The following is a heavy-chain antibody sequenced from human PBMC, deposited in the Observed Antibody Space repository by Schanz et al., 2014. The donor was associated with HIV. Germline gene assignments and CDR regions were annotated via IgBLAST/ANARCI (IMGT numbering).Heavy chain of an antibody. V-gene: IGHV1-2*02. CDR3: ARGRASLAKPMVRGVRIDY. CDR1: GYTFTSYG. D-gene: IGHD3-10*01. Sequence: QVQLVQSGAEVKKPGASVKVSCKASGYTFTSYGISWVRQAPGQGLEWMGWINPNSGGTNYAQKFQGRVTMTRGTPISTVYMELRRLRSDDTAVYCARGRASLAKPMVRGVRIDYWGQGTLVTVSS. CDR2: INPNSGGT. J-gene: IGHJ4*02.